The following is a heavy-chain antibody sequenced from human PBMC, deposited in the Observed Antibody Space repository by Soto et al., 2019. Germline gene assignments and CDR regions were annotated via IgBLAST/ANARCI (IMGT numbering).Heavy chain of an antibody. CDR2: ISTYIGNT. D-gene: IGHD6-13*01. J-gene: IGHJ3*02. CDR3: ASGIAAAEGYAFDI. CDR1: GYTFTSYG. V-gene: IGHV1-18*01. Sequence: GASVKVSCKASGYTFTSYGISWVRQAPGQGLEWMGWISTYIGNTNYAQNFQGRVTMTTDTSTNTAYMELRSLTSDDTAVYYCASGIAAAEGYAFDIWGQGTMVTVSS.